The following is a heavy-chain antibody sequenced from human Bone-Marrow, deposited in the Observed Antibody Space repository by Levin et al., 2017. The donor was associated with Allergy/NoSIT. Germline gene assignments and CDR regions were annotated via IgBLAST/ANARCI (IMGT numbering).Heavy chain of an antibody. CDR1: GFTFGSSA. CDR2: ISGSGDNI. J-gene: IGHJ4*02. CDR3: ARDSDYGGYYFDC. Sequence: GESLKISCAASGFTFGSSAISWVRQAPGRGLEWVSGISGSGDNIYYADSVKGRFTISRDNSMNTLSLQMNNLRAEDTAVYYCARDSDYGGYYFDCWGQGTLVTVSS. D-gene: IGHD4-17*01. V-gene: IGHV3-23*01.